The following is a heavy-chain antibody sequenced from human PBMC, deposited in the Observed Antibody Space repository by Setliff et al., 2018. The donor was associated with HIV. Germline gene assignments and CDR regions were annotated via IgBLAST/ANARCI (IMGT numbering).Heavy chain of an antibody. CDR2: ISAYNGNT. J-gene: IGHJ4*02. D-gene: IGHD3-3*01. Sequence: ASVKVSCKASGHTFTSYGISWVRQAPGQGLEWMGWISAYNGNTNYAQKLQGRVTMTTDTSTSTAYMELRSLRSDDTAVYYCARGGTGNFWSGYYLLDYWGQGTLVTVSS. CDR3: ARGGTGNFWSGYYLLDY. CDR1: GHTFTSYG. V-gene: IGHV1-18*01.